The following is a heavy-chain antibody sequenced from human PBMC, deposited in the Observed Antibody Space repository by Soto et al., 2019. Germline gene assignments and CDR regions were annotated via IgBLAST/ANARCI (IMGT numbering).Heavy chain of an antibody. CDR3: AKGIRFLEWLTYDGMDV. D-gene: IGHD3-3*01. J-gene: IGHJ6*02. CDR1: GFTFSSYG. Sequence: QVQLVESGGGVVQPGRSLRLSCAASGFTFSSYGMHWVRQAPGKGLEWVAVISYDGSNKYYADSVKGRFTISRDNSKNTLYLQMNSLRAEDTAVYYCAKGIRFLEWLTYDGMDVWGQGTTVTVSS. CDR2: ISYDGSNK. V-gene: IGHV3-30*18.